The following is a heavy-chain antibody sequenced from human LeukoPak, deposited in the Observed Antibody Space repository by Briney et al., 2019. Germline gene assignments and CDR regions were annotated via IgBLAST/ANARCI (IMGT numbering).Heavy chain of an antibody. CDR2: INTNTGNP. CDR1: GYTFTTYP. V-gene: IGHV7-4-1*02. Sequence: GASVKVSCKASGYTFTTYPMNWVRQAPGRGLERMGWINTNTGNPTYAQGFTGRFVFSLDTSVSTAYLQISSLKADDTAVYYCARDPYTSSSWYRGRANNWFDPWGQGTLVTVSS. J-gene: IGHJ5*02. CDR3: ARDPYTSSSWYRGRANNWFDP. D-gene: IGHD6-13*01.